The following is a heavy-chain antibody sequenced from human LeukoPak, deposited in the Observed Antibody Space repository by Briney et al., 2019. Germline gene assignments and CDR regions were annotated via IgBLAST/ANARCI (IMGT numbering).Heavy chain of an antibody. Sequence: SVKVSCKASGGTFSSYAISGVRQAPGQGLEWMGGIIPIFGTANYAQKFQGRVTITTDESTSTAYMELSSLRSEDTAVYYCARVACSGGSCYFEYFQHWGQGTLVTVSS. J-gene: IGHJ1*01. CDR1: GGTFSSYA. CDR2: IIPIFGTA. D-gene: IGHD2-15*01. CDR3: ARVACSGGSCYFEYFQH. V-gene: IGHV1-69*05.